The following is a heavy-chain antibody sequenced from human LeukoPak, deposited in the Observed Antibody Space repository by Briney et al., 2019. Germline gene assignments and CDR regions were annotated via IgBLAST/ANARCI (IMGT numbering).Heavy chain of an antibody. CDR3: ARTLGYCSSTSCYRWFDP. CDR1: GYSFTSYW. V-gene: IGHV5-51*01. CDR2: IYPGDSDT. J-gene: IGHJ5*02. Sequence: GESLKISCKGSGYSFTSYWIGWVRQMPGKGLEWMGIIYPGDSDTRYSPSFQGQVTISADKSISTAYPQWSSLKASDTAMYYCARTLGYCSSTSCYRWFDPWGQETLVTVSS. D-gene: IGHD2-2*02.